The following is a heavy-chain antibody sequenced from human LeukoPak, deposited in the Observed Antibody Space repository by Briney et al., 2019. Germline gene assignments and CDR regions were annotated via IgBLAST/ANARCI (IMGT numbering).Heavy chain of an antibody. V-gene: IGHV3-30*04. CDR1: GFTFSSYA. CDR3: AGDMYYYDSSGYW. CDR2: ISYDGSNK. Sequence: GRSLRLSCAASGFTFSSYAMHWVRQAPGKGLEWVAVISYDGSNKYYADSVKGRFTISRDNSKNTLYLQMNSLRAEDTAVYYCAGDMYYYDSSGYWGGQGTLVTVSS. D-gene: IGHD3-22*01. J-gene: IGHJ4*02.